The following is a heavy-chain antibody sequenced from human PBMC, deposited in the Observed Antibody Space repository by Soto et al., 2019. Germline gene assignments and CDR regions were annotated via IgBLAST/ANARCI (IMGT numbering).Heavy chain of an antibody. CDR1: GYTFTNYA. J-gene: IGHJ2*01. Sequence: QVQLVQSGAEVKKPGASVKVSCKASGYTFTNYAMHWVRQAAGQRLEWMGWIHAGNGNTKYSQKFQGRVTITRDTAASTAYMELRTLRSEDTAVYYCARGGSLFWYFDIWGRGTLVTVSS. CDR3: ARGGSLFWYFDI. D-gene: IGHD1-26*01. V-gene: IGHV1-3*01. CDR2: IHAGNGNT.